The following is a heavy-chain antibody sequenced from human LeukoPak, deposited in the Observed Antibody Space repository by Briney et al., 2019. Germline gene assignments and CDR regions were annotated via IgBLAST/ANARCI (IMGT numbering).Heavy chain of an antibody. J-gene: IGHJ3*02. CDR1: GGSISSYY. D-gene: IGHD2-2*01. V-gene: IGHV4-59*01. CDR2: IYYSGST. CDR3: ARVRKQGLVPAAYDAFDI. Sequence: DPSETLSLTCTVSGGSISSYYWSWIRQPPGKGLEWIGYIYYSGSTNYNPSLKSRVTISVDTSKNQFSLKLSSVTAADTAVYYCARVRKQGLVPAAYDAFDIWGQGTMVTVSS.